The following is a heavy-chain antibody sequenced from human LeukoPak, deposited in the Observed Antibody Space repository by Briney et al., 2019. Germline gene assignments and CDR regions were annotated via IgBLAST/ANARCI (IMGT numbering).Heavy chain of an antibody. CDR3: AKATCSGANCFSNSRDAFDV. V-gene: IGHV3-33*06. J-gene: IGHJ3*01. CDR1: GIIFSDFG. CDR2: IWYDGSNK. Sequence: GGSLRLSCAASGIIFSDFGMHWVRQAPGKGLEWVAIIWYDGSNKYYADSVKGRFTISRDNSQNTMYLQMNSLRAEDSAVYYCAKATCSGANCFSNSRDAFDVWGQGTMVIVSS. D-gene: IGHD2-15*01.